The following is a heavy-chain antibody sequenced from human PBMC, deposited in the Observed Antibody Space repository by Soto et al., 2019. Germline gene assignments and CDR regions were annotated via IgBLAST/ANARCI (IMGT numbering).Heavy chain of an antibody. J-gene: IGHJ5*02. Sequence: SETLSFTCTVSGASIRSTDYYWSWIRQAPGKGLEWIGYIYYTGSTYYNPSLMSRLTISVDTSKNQFSLKLTSVTAAETAVYYCVRTAREGAVAPHWFDRWGQGTQVTVSS. CDR1: GASIRSTDYY. D-gene: IGHD2-21*02. CDR2: IYYTGST. CDR3: VRTAREGAVAPHWFDR. V-gene: IGHV4-30-4*01.